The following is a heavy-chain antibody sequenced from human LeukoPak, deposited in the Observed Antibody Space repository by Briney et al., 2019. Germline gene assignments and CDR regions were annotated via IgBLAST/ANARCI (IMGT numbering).Heavy chain of an antibody. CDR3: ARVRCSSTSCSLFDY. D-gene: IGHD2-2*01. V-gene: IGHV3-20*04. CDR2: VNWNGGST. CDR1: GFTFDDYG. J-gene: IGHJ4*02. Sequence: RPGGSLRLSCAASGFTFDDYGMSWVRQAPGKGLEWVSGVNWNGGSTGYADSVKGRFTISRDNAKNSLYLQMNSVRAEDTALYYCARVRCSSTSCSLFDYWGQGTLVTVSS.